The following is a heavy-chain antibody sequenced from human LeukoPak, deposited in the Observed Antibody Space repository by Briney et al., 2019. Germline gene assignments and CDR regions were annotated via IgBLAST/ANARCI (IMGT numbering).Heavy chain of an antibody. CDR2: ISSSSSYI. CDR1: GFTFSRYW. D-gene: IGHD5-24*01. J-gene: IGHJ4*02. V-gene: IGHV3-21*01. Sequence: GGSLRLSCAASGFTFSRYWMHWVRQAPGKGLEWVSSISSSSSYIYYADSVKGRFTISRDNAKNSLYLQMNSLRAEDTAVYYCARDVEMATITPDYWGQGTLVTVSS. CDR3: ARDVEMATITPDY.